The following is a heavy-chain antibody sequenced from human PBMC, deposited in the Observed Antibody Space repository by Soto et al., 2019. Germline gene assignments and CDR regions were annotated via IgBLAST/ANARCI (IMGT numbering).Heavy chain of an antibody. CDR3: ANVMAYYDILTVGDY. V-gene: IGHV4-34*01. CDR2: INHSGST. CDR1: GGSFSGYY. Sequence: SETLSLTCAVYGGSFSGYYWSWIRQPPGKGLEWIGEINHSGSTNYNPSLKSRVTISVDTSKNQFSLRAEDTAVYYCANVMAYYDILTVGDYWGQGTLVTVSS. J-gene: IGHJ4*02. D-gene: IGHD3-9*01.